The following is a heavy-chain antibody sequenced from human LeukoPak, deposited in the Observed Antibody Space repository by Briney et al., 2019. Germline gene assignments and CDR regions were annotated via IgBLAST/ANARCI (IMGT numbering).Heavy chain of an antibody. V-gene: IGHV3-30*18. CDR2: ISYDGSNK. CDR1: GFTFSSYG. Sequence: GGSLRLSCAASGFTFSSYGMHWVRQAPGKGLEWVAVISYDGSNKYYADSVKGRFTISRDNSKNTLYLQMNSLRAEDTAVYYCAKGGVAATTTLDYWGQGALVTVSS. CDR3: AKGGVAATTTLDY. D-gene: IGHD2-15*01. J-gene: IGHJ4*02.